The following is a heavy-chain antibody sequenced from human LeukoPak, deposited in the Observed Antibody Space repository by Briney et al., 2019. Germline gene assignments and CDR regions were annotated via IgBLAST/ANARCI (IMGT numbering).Heavy chain of an antibody. J-gene: IGHJ4*02. D-gene: IGHD2-2*01. Sequence: SQTLSLTCTVSGGSISSGSYYWSWIRQPAGKGLEWIGRIYTSGSTNYNPSLKSRVTISVDTSKNQFSLKLSSVPAADTAVYYCARDNVVVPGAWEVRHDYWGQGTLVAVSS. CDR1: GGSISSGSYY. V-gene: IGHV4-61*02. CDR3: ARDNVVVPGAWEVRHDY. CDR2: IYTSGST.